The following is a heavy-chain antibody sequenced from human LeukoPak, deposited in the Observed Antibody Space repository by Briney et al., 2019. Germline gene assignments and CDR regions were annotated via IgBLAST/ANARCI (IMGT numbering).Heavy chain of an antibody. CDR3: AREAKDQQW. V-gene: IGHV3-23*01. D-gene: IGHD6-19*01. Sequence: GGSLRLSCAASGFTFSSYAMSWVRQAPGKGLEWVSATSSSGDRKYYADSVKGRFTISRDNSKNTLFLQMNSLRAEDTAVYYCAREAKDQQWWGQGTLVTVSS. CDR2: TSSSGDRK. CDR1: GFTFSSYA. J-gene: IGHJ4*02.